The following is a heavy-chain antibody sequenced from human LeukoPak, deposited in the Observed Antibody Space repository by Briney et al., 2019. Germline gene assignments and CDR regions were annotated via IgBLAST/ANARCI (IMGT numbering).Heavy chain of an antibody. CDR2: MYYSGST. Sequence: PSETLSLTCTVSGGFSNNYWSWIRQPPGKGLEWIGYMYYSGSTSYNPSLKRRVTISVDTSKSQFSLNLRSVTAADTAVYYCARASGGWYGLFDSWGQGTLVTVPS. J-gene: IGHJ4*02. CDR1: GGFSNNY. V-gene: IGHV4-59*08. D-gene: IGHD6-19*01. CDR3: ARASGGWYGLFDS.